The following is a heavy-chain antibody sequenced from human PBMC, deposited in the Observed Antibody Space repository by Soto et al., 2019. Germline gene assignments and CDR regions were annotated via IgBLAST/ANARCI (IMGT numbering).Heavy chain of an antibody. CDR3: ARNDGGYFKFDY. CDR2: ISSSSSYI. J-gene: IGHJ4*02. Sequence: LRLSCAASGFTFSSYSMNWVRQAPGKGLEWVSSISSSSSYIYYADSVKGRFTISRDNAKNSLYLQMNSLRAEDTAVYYCARNDGGYFKFDYWGQGTLVTVSS. D-gene: IGHD5-12*01. CDR1: GFTFSSYS. V-gene: IGHV3-21*01.